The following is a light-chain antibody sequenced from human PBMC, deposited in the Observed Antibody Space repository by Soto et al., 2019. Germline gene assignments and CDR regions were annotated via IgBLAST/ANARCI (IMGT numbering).Light chain of an antibody. J-gene: IGLJ2*01. CDR3: QTWGTGIVV. Sequence: QLVLTQSPSASASLGASVKLTCTLSSGHSSYVIAWHQQQPEKGPRFLMKLNSDGSHNKGDGIPDRFSGSSSGAERYLTTSSLQSEDEADYYCQTWGTGIVVFGGGTKLTV. V-gene: IGLV4-69*01. CDR1: SGHSSYV. CDR2: LNSDGSH.